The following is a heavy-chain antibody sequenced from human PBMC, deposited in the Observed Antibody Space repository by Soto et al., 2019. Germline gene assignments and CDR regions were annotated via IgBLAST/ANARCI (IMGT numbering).Heavy chain of an antibody. CDR1: GFTFRIYG. V-gene: IGHV3-33*01. CDR2: IWYDGSTK. J-gene: IGHJ4*02. D-gene: IGHD6-13*01. Sequence: PGGSLRLPCAASGFTFRIYGMHWVRQAAAKGLEWVAVIWYDGSTKYYADSVKGRFTISRDNSTNTLYLHMNSLRAEDTALYYCARDLYSSSWYGYFDYWGQGTLVTVSS. CDR3: ARDLYSSSWYGYFDY.